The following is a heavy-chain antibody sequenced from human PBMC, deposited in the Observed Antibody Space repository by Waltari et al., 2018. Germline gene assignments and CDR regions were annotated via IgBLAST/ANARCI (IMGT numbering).Heavy chain of an antibody. CDR1: GGSFSGYY. V-gene: IGHV4-34*01. CDR2: INHSGST. CDR3: AGGQWQPRFDP. J-gene: IGHJ5*02. Sequence: QVQLQQWGAGLLKPSETLSLTCVVYGGSFSGYYWSWIRQPPGKGLEWIGEINHSGSTNYNASLKSRVTILGDTSKNQFSLKLSSVSAADTAVYYCAGGQWQPRFDPWGQGTLVTVSS. D-gene: IGHD6-19*01.